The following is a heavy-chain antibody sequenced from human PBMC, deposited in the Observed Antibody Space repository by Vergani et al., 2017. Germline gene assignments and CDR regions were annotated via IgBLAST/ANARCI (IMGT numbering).Heavy chain of an antibody. CDR1: GFTFSSYA. J-gene: IGHJ4*02. Sequence: EVQLLESGGGLVQPGGSLRLSCAASGFTFSSYAMSWVRPAPGKGLEWVSAISGSGGSTYYADSVKGRFTISRDNSKNTLYLQVNSLRAEDTAVYYCAKDLIVAMITFGVDYWGQGTLVTVSS. CDR3: AKDLIVAMITFGVDY. CDR2: ISGSGGST. V-gene: IGHV3-23*01. D-gene: IGHD5-12*01.